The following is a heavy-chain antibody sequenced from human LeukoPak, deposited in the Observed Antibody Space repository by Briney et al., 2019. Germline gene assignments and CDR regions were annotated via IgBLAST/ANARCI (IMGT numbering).Heavy chain of an antibody. Sequence: SETLSLTCTVSGGSISSYYWSWIRQPPGKGLEWIGYIYYSGSTNYNPSLKSRVTISVDTSKNQFSLKLSSVTAADTAVYYCARDSWTTNNWFDPWGQGTLVTVSS. J-gene: IGHJ5*02. CDR1: GGSISSYY. CDR2: IYYSGST. CDR3: ARDSWTTNNWFDP. D-gene: IGHD3/OR15-3a*01. V-gene: IGHV4-59*01.